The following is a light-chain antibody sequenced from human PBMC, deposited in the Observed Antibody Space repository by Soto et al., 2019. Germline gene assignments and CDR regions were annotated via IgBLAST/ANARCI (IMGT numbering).Light chain of an antibody. Sequence: QSVLTQPASVSGSPGQSITLSCTGSSSDVGGQKYVSWYQQHPGKAPKLVLFEVSYRPSGVSHRFSGSKSGNTASLTISGLQTEDEADYYCSSYINNSAGVFGGGNKLTVL. CDR2: EVS. J-gene: IGLJ3*02. CDR1: SSDVGGQKY. V-gene: IGLV2-14*01. CDR3: SSYINNSAGV.